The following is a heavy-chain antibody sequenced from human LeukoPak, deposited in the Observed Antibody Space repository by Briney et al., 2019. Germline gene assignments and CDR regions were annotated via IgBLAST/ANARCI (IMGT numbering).Heavy chain of an antibody. CDR2: ISSTSTSM. D-gene: IGHD2-2*01. CDR3: ARDSSRHSTRPIDY. Sequence: GGSLRLSCTTSGFTFQSYHMNWVRQAPGKGPEWVSSISSTSTSMFYADSVKGRFTISRDNAKNSLYLQRNSLRAEDTALYFCARDSSRHSTRPIDYWGQGILVTVSS. V-gene: IGHV3-21*01. CDR1: GFTFQSYH. J-gene: IGHJ4*02.